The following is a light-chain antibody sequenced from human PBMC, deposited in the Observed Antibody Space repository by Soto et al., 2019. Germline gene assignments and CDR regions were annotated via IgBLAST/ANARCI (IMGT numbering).Light chain of an antibody. CDR3: QQYNDWPSIT. CDR2: GAS. V-gene: IGKV3-15*01. J-gene: IGKJ5*01. Sequence: EIEMTQSPATLSVSPGEGATLSCRASQSVSSYLAWYQQKPGQAPRLLIYGASTRAAGIPARFSGSGSGTEFPLPISSLQSEDFAAYYCQQYNDWPSITFGQGTRLEIK. CDR1: QSVSSY.